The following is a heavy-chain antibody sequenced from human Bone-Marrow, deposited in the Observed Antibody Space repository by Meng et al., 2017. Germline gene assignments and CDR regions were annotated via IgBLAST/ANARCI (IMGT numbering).Heavy chain of an antibody. Sequence: QVQLVQAGAEVKKPGASGKVSCKASGYTFTAYYIHWVRQAPGQGLEWLGHINPNSGDTLYAQKFQGRVSMTGDTSISTAYVELSSLRSDDTAVYYCVRDENISLGKLFGDYWGQGTMVTVSS. D-gene: IGHD2-21*01. CDR1: GYTFTAYY. CDR2: INPNSGDT. CDR3: VRDENISLGKLFGDY. J-gene: IGHJ4*02. V-gene: IGHV1-2*06.